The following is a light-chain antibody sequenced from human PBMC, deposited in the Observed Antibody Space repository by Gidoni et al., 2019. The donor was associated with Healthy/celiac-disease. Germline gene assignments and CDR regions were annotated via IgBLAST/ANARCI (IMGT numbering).Light chain of an antibody. V-gene: IGKV3-15*01. Sequence: EIVMTQSPATLSVPPGERATLSCSSSQNVSSNLAWYQQKPGQAPRLLIYGASTRATGIPARFSGSGSGTEFTLTISSLQSEDFAVYYCQQYNNWPLTFGGGTKVEIK. CDR1: QNVSSN. CDR2: GAS. J-gene: IGKJ4*01. CDR3: QQYNNWPLT.